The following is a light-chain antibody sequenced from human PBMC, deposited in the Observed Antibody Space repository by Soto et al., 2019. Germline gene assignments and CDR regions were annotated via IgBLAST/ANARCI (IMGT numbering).Light chain of an antibody. J-gene: IGLJ1*01. CDR2: GNS. V-gene: IGLV1-40*01. CDR3: QSYAGSLSAL. Sequence: QSVLTQPPSVSGAPGQRVTISCTGSSSNIGAGYDVHWYQQLPGTAPKLLIYGNSNRPSGVPDRFSGSKSGTSASLAITGLRAEEEADYSCQSYAGSLSALFESGTKATVL. CDR1: SSNIGAGYD.